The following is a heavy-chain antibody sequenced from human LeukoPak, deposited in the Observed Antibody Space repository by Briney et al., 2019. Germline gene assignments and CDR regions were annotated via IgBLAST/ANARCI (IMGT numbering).Heavy chain of an antibody. CDR2: ISDSGDRT. Sequence: GGSLGLPCAASGFALRRLDMRWVRHAPRKGLEWVSAISDSGDRTYYADSVKGRFTPSRDNSKTTLYLQMNSLRAEDTAVYYCAKDARRSSGWWFFDHWGQGTLVTVSS. V-gene: IGHV3-23*01. CDR3: AKDARRSSGWWFFDH. D-gene: IGHD6-19*01. CDR1: GFALRRLD. J-gene: IGHJ4*02.